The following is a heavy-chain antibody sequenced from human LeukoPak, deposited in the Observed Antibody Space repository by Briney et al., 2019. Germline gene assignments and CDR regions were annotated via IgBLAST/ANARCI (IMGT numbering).Heavy chain of an antibody. CDR1: GGSFSGYY. CDR3: ARGARRYCSGGSCYGNWFDP. CDR2: INHSGST. D-gene: IGHD2-15*01. V-gene: IGHV4-34*01. Sequence: PSETLSLTCAVYGGSFSGYYWSWIRQPPGKGLEWIGEINHSGSTNYNPSLKSRVTISVDTSKNQLSLKPSSVTAADTAVYYCARGARRYCSGGSCYGNWFDPWGQGTLVTVSS. J-gene: IGHJ5*02.